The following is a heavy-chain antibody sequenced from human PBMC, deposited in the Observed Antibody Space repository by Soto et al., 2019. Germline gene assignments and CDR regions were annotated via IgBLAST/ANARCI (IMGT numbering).Heavy chain of an antibody. J-gene: IGHJ4*02. V-gene: IGHV2-5*02. Sequence: QITLKESGPTLVKPTQTLTLTCTFSGFSLSTSGVGVGWIRQPPGKALEWLALIYWDDDKRYSPSLKSRITITKDTSKNQVVLTMTNMDPVDTATYYCAHGLPADYWGQGTLVTVSS. CDR2: IYWDDDK. D-gene: IGHD2-2*01. CDR3: AHGLPADY. CDR1: GFSLSTSGVG.